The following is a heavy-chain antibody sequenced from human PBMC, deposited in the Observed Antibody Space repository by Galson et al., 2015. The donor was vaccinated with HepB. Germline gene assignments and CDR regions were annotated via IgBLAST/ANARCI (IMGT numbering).Heavy chain of an antibody. D-gene: IGHD3-10*01. CDR1: GFTFSNYW. CDR2: IKSDGETA. V-gene: IGHV3-74*01. Sequence: SLRLSCAASGFTFSNYWMHWVRQAPGKGLVWVSCIKSDGETADYADSVKGRFTISRDNAKNTLSLQMESLRAEDTALYYCVRTITPAPIPLFDCWGQGTLVTVSS. J-gene: IGHJ4*02. CDR3: VRTITPAPIPLFDC.